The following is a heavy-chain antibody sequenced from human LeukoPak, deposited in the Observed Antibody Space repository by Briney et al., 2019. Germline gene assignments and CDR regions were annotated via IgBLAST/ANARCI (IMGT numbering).Heavy chain of an antibody. CDR1: GGSISSSSYY. Sequence: SETLSLTCTVSGGSISSSSYYWGWIRQPPGKGLEWIGSIYYSGSTYYNPSLKSRVTISVDTSKNQFSLKLSSVTAADTAVYYCARDRGYSYGTPDYWGQGTLVTVSS. CDR3: ARDRGYSYGTPDY. V-gene: IGHV4-39*07. CDR2: IYYSGST. J-gene: IGHJ4*02. D-gene: IGHD5-18*01.